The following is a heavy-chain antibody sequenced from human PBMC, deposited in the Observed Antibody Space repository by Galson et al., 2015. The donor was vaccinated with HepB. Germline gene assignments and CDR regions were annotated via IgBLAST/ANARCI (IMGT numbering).Heavy chain of an antibody. J-gene: IGHJ6*02. D-gene: IGHD3-3*01. CDR3: AKVDYDFWSGRVDGMDV. CDR1: GFTFSTYA. V-gene: IGHV3-23*01. CDR2: FSGSGGST. Sequence: SLRLSCAASGFTFSTYAMNWVRQAPGKGLNWVSGFSGSGGSTYYADSVKGRFTISRDNSKNTLYLQMNSLRAEDTAVYYCAKVDYDFWSGRVDGMDVWGQGTTVTVSS.